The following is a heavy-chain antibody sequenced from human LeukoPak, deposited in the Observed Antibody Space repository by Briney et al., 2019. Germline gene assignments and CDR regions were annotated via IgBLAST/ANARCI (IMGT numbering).Heavy chain of an antibody. Sequence: GGSLRLSCAASGFTFSSYAMSWVRQAPGKGLEWVSAISGSGGSTYYADSVKGRFTISRDNSKNTLYLQMNSLRAEDTAVYYCAKDDSGYQHPSDAFDIWGQGTMVTVSS. D-gene: IGHD3-22*01. CDR1: GFTFSSYA. CDR2: ISGSGGST. CDR3: AKDDSGYQHPSDAFDI. V-gene: IGHV3-23*01. J-gene: IGHJ3*02.